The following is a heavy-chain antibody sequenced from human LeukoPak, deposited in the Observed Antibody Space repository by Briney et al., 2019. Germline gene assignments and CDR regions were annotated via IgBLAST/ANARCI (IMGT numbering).Heavy chain of an antibody. Sequence: GGSLRLSCAASGFTFSSYAMSWVRQAPAKGLEWVSAISGSGGSTYYADSVKGRFTISRDNSKNTLYLQMNSLRAEDTAVYYCAGYCSSPSCLNWFDTWGQGTLVTVSS. CDR1: GFTFSSYA. CDR3: AGYCSSPSCLNWFDT. CDR2: ISGSGGST. D-gene: IGHD2-2*03. J-gene: IGHJ5*02. V-gene: IGHV3-23*01.